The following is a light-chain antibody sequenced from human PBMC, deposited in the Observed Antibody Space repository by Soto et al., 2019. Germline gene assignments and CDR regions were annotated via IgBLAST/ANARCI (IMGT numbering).Light chain of an antibody. CDR3: QQYNNWPPPT. CDR2: GAS. J-gene: IGKJ4*01. Sequence: EIVMTQSPATLSVSPGERATLSCRASQSVSSNLAWYQRKPGQAPRLLIYGASTRATGIPARFSGSGSGTEFTLTISSLQSEDFAVYYCQQYNNWPPPTFGGGTKVEIK. V-gene: IGKV3-15*01. CDR1: QSVSSN.